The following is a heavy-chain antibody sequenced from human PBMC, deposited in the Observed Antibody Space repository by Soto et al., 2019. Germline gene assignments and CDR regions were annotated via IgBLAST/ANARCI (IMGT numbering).Heavy chain of an antibody. CDR1: GGTFSSYT. J-gene: IGHJ2*01. CDR2: IIPILGIA. CDR3: ARDFFRMYGGLRDLHSYPARRSSDL. D-gene: IGHD2-2*02. V-gene: IGHV1-69*04. Sequence: SVKVSCKASGGTFSSYTISWVRQAPGQGLEWMGRIIPILGIANYAQKFQGRVTITADKSTSTAYMELSSLRSEDTAVYYCARDFFRMYGGLRDLHSYPARRSSDL.